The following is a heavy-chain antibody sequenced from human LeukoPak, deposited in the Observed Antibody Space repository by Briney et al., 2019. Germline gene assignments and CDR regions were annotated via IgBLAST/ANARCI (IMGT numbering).Heavy chain of an antibody. J-gene: IGHJ4*02. D-gene: IGHD4/OR15-4a*01. Sequence: GGSLRLSCAASGFTFSSYGMHWVRQAPGKGLEWVAVISYDGSNKYYADSVKGRFTISRDNSKNTLYLQMNSLRAEDTAVYYCAKGGSPSASYADYWGQGTLVTVSS. CDR1: GFTFSSYG. CDR3: AKGGSPSASYADY. V-gene: IGHV3-30*18. CDR2: ISYDGSNK.